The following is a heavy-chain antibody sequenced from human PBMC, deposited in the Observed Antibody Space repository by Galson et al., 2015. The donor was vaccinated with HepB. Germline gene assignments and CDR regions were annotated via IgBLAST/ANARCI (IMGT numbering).Heavy chain of an antibody. Sequence: SLRLSCAASGFTFSSYAMHWVRQAPGKGLEWVAVISYDGSNKYYADSVKGRFTISRDNSKNTLYLQMNSLRAEDTALYYCANSGNYGTGENYWGQGTLVTVSS. CDR3: ANSGNYGTGENY. V-gene: IGHV3-30-3*01. CDR1: GFTFSSYA. D-gene: IGHD3-10*01. CDR2: ISYDGSNK. J-gene: IGHJ4*02.